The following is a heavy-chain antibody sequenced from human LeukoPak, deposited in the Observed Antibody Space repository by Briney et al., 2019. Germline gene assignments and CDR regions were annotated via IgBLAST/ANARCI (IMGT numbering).Heavy chain of an antibody. D-gene: IGHD3-9*01. V-gene: IGHV3-20*04. CDR1: GFTFDDYG. CDR3: ARVSRRYFDDREGHYYYMDV. Sequence: GGSLRLSCAASGFTFDDYGMSWVRQAPGKGLEWVSGINWNGGSTGYADSVKGRFTISRDNAKNSLYLQMNSLRAEDTALYYCARVSRRYFDDREGHYYYMDVWGKGTTVTVSS. CDR2: INWNGGST. J-gene: IGHJ6*03.